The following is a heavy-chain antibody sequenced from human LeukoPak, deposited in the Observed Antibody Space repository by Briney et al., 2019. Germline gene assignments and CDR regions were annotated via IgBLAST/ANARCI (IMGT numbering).Heavy chain of an antibody. CDR2: INYSGST. CDR3: ARQRRAVAGKFDY. J-gene: IGHJ4*02. D-gene: IGHD6-19*01. V-gene: IGHV4-34*01. Sequence: PSETLSLTCAVYGGSFSGYYWSWIRQPPGKGLEWIGEINYSGSTNYNPSLKSRVTISVDTSKNQFSLKLSSVTAADTAVYYCARQRRAVAGKFDYWGQGTLVTVSS. CDR1: GGSFSGYY.